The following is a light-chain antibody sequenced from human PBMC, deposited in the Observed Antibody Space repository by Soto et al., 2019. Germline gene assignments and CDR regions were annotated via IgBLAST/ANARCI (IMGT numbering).Light chain of an antibody. J-gene: IGKJ3*01. V-gene: IGKV1-27*01. Sequence: DIQMTQSPSSLSASVGDRINITCRASEVISVYLAWYQQRPGNAPKLLIYASSILQSGIPPRFSGTRSDTEFTLAISSLRPDDVATYYCQNYHRAPFTFGPGTKVDIK. CDR1: EVISVY. CDR3: QNYHRAPFT. CDR2: ASS.